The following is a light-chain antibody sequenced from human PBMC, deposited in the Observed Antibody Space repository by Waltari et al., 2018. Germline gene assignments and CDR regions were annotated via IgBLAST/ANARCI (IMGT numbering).Light chain of an antibody. V-gene: IGLV2-8*01. J-gene: IGLJ2*01. CDR1: SSDVGAYKY. Sequence: QSALTQPPSASGSPGQSVTIPCTGTSSDVGAYKYVSWYQQHPGQAPKLLIYEVSKRASGVPDRFSGSKSGNTASLTVSGLQAEDEADYYCASRGTSKVFGGGTKLTVL. CDR2: EVS. CDR3: ASRGTSKV.